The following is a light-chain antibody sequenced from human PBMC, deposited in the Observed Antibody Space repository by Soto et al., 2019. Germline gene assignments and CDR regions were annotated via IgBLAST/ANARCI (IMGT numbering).Light chain of an antibody. CDR3: QQYNSSPT. CDR2: KAS. V-gene: IGKV1-5*03. J-gene: IGKJ1*01. CDR1: QSISSW. Sequence: DIQMTQSPSTLSASVGDRVTITCRASQSISSWLAWYQQKPGKAPKLLTHKASSLESGVPTRFSGSGSGTEFTLTISSLQPDDFATYYCQQYNSSPTFGQGTKVEIK.